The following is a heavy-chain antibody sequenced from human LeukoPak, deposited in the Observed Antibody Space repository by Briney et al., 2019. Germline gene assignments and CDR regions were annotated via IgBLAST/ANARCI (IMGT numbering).Heavy chain of an antibody. J-gene: IGHJ3*02. CDR1: GYNFNSYG. V-gene: IGHV1-18*01. D-gene: IGHD3-22*01. Sequence: ASVKVSCKASGYNFNSYGISWVRQAPGQGLEWMGWISAYNGNTNYAQKLQGRVTMTTDTSTSTAYMELRSLRSDDTAVYYCARGFVAIYYDSSGYYSGALDVFDMWGKGKMVTVSS. CDR3: ARGFVAIYYDSSGYYSGALDVFDM. CDR2: ISAYNGNT.